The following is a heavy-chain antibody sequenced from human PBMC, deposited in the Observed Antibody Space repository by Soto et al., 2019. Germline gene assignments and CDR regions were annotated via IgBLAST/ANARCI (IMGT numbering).Heavy chain of an antibody. CDR1: GYTFSSFA. CDR2: ISGSGGNT. Sequence: GGSLRLSCAASGYTFSSFAMSWVRQAPGKGLEWVSAISGSGGNTYYADSVKGRLTISRGNSKNMVYLQMNSLRAEDTAIYYCAKETPIFGGFVTIDYWGQGTLVTVSS. D-gene: IGHD3-3*01. J-gene: IGHJ4*02. CDR3: AKETPIFGGFVTIDY. V-gene: IGHV3-23*01.